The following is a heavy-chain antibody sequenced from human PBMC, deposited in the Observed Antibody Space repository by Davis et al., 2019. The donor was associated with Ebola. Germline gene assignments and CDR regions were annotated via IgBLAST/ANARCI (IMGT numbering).Heavy chain of an antibody. V-gene: IGHV3-21*01. CDR3: ARGKLGIGGYYYYGMDV. J-gene: IGHJ6*02. D-gene: IGHD7-27*01. CDR1: GFTFSSYS. CDR2: ISSSSSYI. Sequence: GESLKISCAASGFTFSSYSMNWVRQAPGKGLEWVSSISSSSSYIDYADSVKGRFTISRDNAKNSLYLQMNSLRAEDTAVYYCARGKLGIGGYYYYGMDVWGQGTTVTVSS.